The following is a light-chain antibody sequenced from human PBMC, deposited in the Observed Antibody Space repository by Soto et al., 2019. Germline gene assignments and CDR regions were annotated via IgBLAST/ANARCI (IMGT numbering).Light chain of an antibody. CDR1: QSLSSY. CDR2: DAS. V-gene: IGKV3-11*01. J-gene: IGKJ5*01. Sequence: IVLPQLPATLSLALGEIAILSCRASQSLSSYLAWYQQKPGQAPRLLIYDASNRATGIPARFSGSGSGTDFTLPISSLEPEDFAVYYCQQRTNWPPALGQGTRLEI. CDR3: QQRTNWPPA.